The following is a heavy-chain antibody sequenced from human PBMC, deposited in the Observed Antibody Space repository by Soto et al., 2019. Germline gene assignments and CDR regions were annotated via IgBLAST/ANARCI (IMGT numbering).Heavy chain of an antibody. D-gene: IGHD2-2*01. CDR3: ARDLIGYCSSTSCYGVNWFDP. J-gene: IGHJ5*02. CDR1: GYTFTGYY. V-gene: IGHV1-2*02. CDR2: INPNSGGT. Sequence: ASVKVSCKASGYTFTGYYMHWVRQAPGQGLGWMGWINPNSGGTNYAQKFQGRVTITRDTSASTAYMELSSLRSEDTAVYYCARDLIGYCSSTSCYGVNWFDPWGQGTLVTVSS.